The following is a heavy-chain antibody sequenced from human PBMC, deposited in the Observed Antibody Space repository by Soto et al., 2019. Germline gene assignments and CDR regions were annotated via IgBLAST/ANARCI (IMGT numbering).Heavy chain of an antibody. CDR1: GFTFSSYW. CDR3: ARGAVAGPFYYYYGMDV. J-gene: IGHJ6*02. Sequence: GGSLRLSCAASGFTFSSYWMSWVRQAPGKGLEWVANIKQDGSEKYYVDSVKGRFTISRDNAKNSLYLQMNSLRAEDTAVYYCARGAVAGPFYYYYGMDVWGQGTPVTVSS. D-gene: IGHD6-19*01. V-gene: IGHV3-7*03. CDR2: IKQDGSEK.